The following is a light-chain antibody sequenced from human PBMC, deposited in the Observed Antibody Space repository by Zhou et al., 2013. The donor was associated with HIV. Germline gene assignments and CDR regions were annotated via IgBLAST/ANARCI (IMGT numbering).Light chain of an antibody. CDR2: GAS. Sequence: PGERATLSCRASQSVSNNYLAWYQQKPGQAPRLLIYGASSRATGIPDKFTGSGSGTDFTLTISSLDPEDFAVYYCQQRSNWPPTFGQGTKLEIK. J-gene: IGKJ2*01. V-gene: IGKV3D-20*02. CDR1: QSVSNNY. CDR3: QQRSNWPPT.